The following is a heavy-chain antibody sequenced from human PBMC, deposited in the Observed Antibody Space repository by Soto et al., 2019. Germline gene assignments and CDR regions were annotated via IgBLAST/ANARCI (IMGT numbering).Heavy chain of an antibody. D-gene: IGHD6-6*01. Sequence: ASVKVSCKASGYTFTSYGISWVRQAPGQGLEWMGWISAYNGNTNYAQKPQGRVTMTTDTSTSTAYMELRSLRSDDTAVYYCARDWIAARDYYGMDVWGQGTTVPVS. J-gene: IGHJ6*02. CDR1: GYTFTSYG. CDR2: ISAYNGNT. V-gene: IGHV1-18*01. CDR3: ARDWIAARDYYGMDV.